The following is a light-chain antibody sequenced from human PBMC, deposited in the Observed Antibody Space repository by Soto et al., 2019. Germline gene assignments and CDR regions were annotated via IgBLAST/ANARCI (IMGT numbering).Light chain of an antibody. Sequence: DLQMTQSPSSLSASVGDRVTISSRASQTISMYLNWYQQRPGKAPILLISAASSLQTGVPSRFSGSGSGTDFILTISSLQPEDVATYYCQQSYTTPPLTFGGGTKVEIK. CDR3: QQSYTTPPLT. J-gene: IGKJ4*01. V-gene: IGKV1-39*01. CDR1: QTISMY. CDR2: AAS.